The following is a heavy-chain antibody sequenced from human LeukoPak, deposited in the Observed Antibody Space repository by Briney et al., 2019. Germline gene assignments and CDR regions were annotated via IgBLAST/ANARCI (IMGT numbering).Heavy chain of an antibody. CDR1: GFTFDDYA. D-gene: IGHD6-19*01. CDR2: ISWNSGGI. V-gene: IGHV3-9*01. CDR3: AKDRGVAVAGWDFDY. Sequence: GGSLRLSCAASGFTFDDYAMHWVRQAPGKGLEWVSGISWNSGGIGYADSVKGRFTISRDNAKNSLYLQMNSVRAEDTALYYCAKDRGVAVAGWDFDYWGQGTLVTVSS. J-gene: IGHJ4*02.